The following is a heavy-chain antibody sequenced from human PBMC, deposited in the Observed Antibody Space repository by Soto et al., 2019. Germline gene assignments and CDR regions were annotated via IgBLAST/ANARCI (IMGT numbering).Heavy chain of an antibody. D-gene: IGHD3-10*01. Sequence: QVQLVQSGAEVKKPGSSVKVSCKASGGTFSSYTISWVRQAPGQGLEWMGRIIPILGIANYEQKYQGRVTITADKSTSTAYMELSSLRSDDTAVYYCARGGREGIDYWGQGTLVTVSS. J-gene: IGHJ4*02. CDR1: GGTFSSYT. V-gene: IGHV1-69*02. CDR2: IIPILGIA. CDR3: ARGGREGIDY.